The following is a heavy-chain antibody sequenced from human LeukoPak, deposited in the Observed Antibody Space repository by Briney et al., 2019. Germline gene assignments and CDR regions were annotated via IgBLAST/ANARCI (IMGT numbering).Heavy chain of an antibody. CDR1: GGSISSGGYY. D-gene: IGHD3-9*01. J-gene: IGHJ3*02. CDR2: IYYSGST. Sequence: PSETLSLTCTVSGGSISSGGYYWSWIRQHPGKGLEWIGYIYYSGSTYYNPSLKSRVTISVDTSKNQFSLKLSSVTAAHTAVYYCARDFRQNHYYDILTGPTPPDAFDIWGQGTMVTVSS. V-gene: IGHV4-31*03. CDR3: ARDFRQNHYYDILTGPTPPDAFDI.